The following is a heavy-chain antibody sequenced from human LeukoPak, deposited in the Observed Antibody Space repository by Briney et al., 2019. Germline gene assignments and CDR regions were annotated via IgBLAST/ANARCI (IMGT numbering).Heavy chain of an antibody. D-gene: IGHD6-19*01. CDR2: VSGSGSLK. CDR3: AKDRSTGFYYLDS. J-gene: IGHJ4*02. CDR1: GITFTHHA. Sequence: SGGSLRLSCAGSGITFTHHALSRVRQAPGKGLEWVSTVSGSGSLKFYADSVKGRFTISRDNSENTLYLQMSGLSTEDTALYYCAKDRSTGFYYLDSWGQGTLVTVSS. V-gene: IGHV3-23*01.